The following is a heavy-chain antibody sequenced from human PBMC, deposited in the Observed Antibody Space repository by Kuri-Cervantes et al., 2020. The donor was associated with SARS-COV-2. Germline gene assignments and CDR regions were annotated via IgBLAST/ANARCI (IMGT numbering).Heavy chain of an antibody. CDR2: ISHDGKNK. CDR1: GFNFSRTD. J-gene: IGHJ4*02. Sequence: LSLSCAASGFNFSRTDMHWVRQAPGKGLEWVAVISHDGKNKKCIASGKGRFTISRDNSQNTLYLHMKSLRSEDTAMYYCAKDRVGVQDFWGQGTLVTVSS. D-gene: IGHD2-21*01. V-gene: IGHV3-30*18. CDR3: AKDRVGVQDF.